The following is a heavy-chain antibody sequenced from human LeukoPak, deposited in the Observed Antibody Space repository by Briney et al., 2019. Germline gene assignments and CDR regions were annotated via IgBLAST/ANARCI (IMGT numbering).Heavy chain of an antibody. CDR3: TKDIVVVPVQGNWFDP. CDR1: GFIFRNYA. Sequence: PGGSLRLSCGASGFIFRNYAMSWVRQAPGKGLEWVSSISGNSGSTYYADSVKGRFTISRDTSKNTLYLQMNSLTAEDTAIYYCTKDIVVVPVQGNWFDPWGQGTLVTVSS. J-gene: IGHJ5*02. V-gene: IGHV3-23*01. D-gene: IGHD2-2*01. CDR2: ISGNSGST.